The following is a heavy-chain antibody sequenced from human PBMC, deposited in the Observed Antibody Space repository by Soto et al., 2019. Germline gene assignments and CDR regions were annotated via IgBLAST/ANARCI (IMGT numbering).Heavy chain of an antibody. Sequence: GGSLRLSCAASGFTVSSNYMSWVRQAPGKGLEWVSVIYSGGSTYYADSVKGRFTISRDNSKNTLYLQMNSLRAEDTAVYYCARGGAVDTAMVMYYWGQGTLVTVSS. CDR2: IYSGGST. CDR3: ARGGAVDTAMVMYY. CDR1: GFTVSSNY. J-gene: IGHJ4*02. V-gene: IGHV3-53*01. D-gene: IGHD5-18*01.